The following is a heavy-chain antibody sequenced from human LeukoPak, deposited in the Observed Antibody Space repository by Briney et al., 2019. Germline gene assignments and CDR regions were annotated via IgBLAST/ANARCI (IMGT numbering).Heavy chain of an antibody. CDR1: GFTFSSYA. Sequence: GASLRLSCAASGFTFSSYAMSWVRQAPGKWLEWVSAISGSGGSTYYADSVKGRFTISRDNSKNTLYLQMNSLRAEDTAVYYCAKDSWEYCSSTSCYKGSLDWGQGTLVTVSS. D-gene: IGHD2-2*02. V-gene: IGHV3-23*01. CDR3: AKDSWEYCSSTSCYKGSLD. CDR2: ISGSGGST. J-gene: IGHJ4*02.